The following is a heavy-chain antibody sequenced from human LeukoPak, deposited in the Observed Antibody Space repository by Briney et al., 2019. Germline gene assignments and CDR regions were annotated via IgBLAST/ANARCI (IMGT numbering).Heavy chain of an antibody. D-gene: IGHD5-18*01. CDR1: GYSFTSYW. CDR3: ARHPHAGYSYGYEPDY. CDR2: IDPSDSYT. Sequence: GESLKISCKGSGYSFTSYWISWVRQMPGKGLEWMGRIDPSDSYTNYSPSFQGRVTISADKSISTAYLQWSSLKASDTAMYYCARHPHAGYSYGYEPDYWGQGTLVTVSS. J-gene: IGHJ4*02. V-gene: IGHV5-10-1*01.